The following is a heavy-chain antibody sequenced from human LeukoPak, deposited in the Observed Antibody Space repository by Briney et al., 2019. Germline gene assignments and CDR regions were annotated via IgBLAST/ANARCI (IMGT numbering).Heavy chain of an antibody. V-gene: IGHV3-23*01. D-gene: IGHD2-2*01. J-gene: IGHJ5*02. CDR2: ISGSGGST. Sequence: GGSLRLSCAASGFTFSSYAMSWVRQAPGKGLEWVSAISGSGGSTYYADSVKGRFTISRDNSKNTLYLQMNSLRAEDTAVYYCAKGPHIVVVPATPDDWFDPWSQGTLVTVSS. CDR1: GFTFSSYA. CDR3: AKGPHIVVVPATPDDWFDP.